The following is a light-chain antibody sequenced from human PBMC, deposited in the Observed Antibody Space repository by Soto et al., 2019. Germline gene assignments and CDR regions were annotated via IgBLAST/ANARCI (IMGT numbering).Light chain of an antibody. V-gene: IGKV1-39*01. CDR3: QQGYTSSIT. J-gene: IGKJ5*01. CDR2: AAS. Sequence: DIQMTQSPSSLSASVGGRVIITCRASQSISKYLNLYQQKPGKAPKLLIYAASRLQSGVSSKFSGSGSGTDFTLNIINLQPEDFATYYCQQGYTSSITFGQGTRLEI. CDR1: QSISKY.